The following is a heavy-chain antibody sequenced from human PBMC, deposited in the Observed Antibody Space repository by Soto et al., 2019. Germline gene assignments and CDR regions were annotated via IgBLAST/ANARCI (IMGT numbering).Heavy chain of an antibody. D-gene: IGHD3-3*01. J-gene: IGHJ6*02. CDR2: INPNSGGT. V-gene: IGHV1-2*02. CDR3: ARVAAQDFWSGYLGYYYYGMDV. Sequence: ASVKVSCKASGYTFTGYYMHWVRQAPGQGPEWMGWINPNSGGTNYAQKFQGRVTMTRDTSISTAYMELSRLRSHDTAVYYCARVAAQDFWSGYLGYYYYGMDVWGQGTTVTVSS. CDR1: GYTFTGYY.